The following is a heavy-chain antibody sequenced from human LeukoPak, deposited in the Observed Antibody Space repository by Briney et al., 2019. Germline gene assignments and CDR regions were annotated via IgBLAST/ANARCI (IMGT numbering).Heavy chain of an antibody. CDR3: ARHRQPATVSNNWFDP. J-gene: IGHJ5*02. D-gene: IGHD4-17*01. V-gene: IGHV5-51*01. CDR1: GYSFTSYW. CDR2: IYPGDSDT. Sequence: GESLKISCKGSGYSFTSYWIGWVRQMPGKGLEWMGIIYPGDSDTRYSPSFQGQVTISADKSISTAYLQWSSLKASDTAMYYCARHRQPATVSNNWFDPWGQGTLVTVSS.